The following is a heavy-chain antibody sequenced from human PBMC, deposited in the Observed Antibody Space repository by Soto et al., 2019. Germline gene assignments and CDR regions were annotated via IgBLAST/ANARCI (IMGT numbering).Heavy chain of an antibody. D-gene: IGHD2-15*01. CDR1: GGSISSYY. CDR2: IYYSGST. V-gene: IGHV4-59*01. Sequence: SETLSLTCTVSGGSISSYYWSWIRQPPGKGLEWIGYIYYSGSTNYNPSLKSRVTISVDTSKNQFSLKLSSVTAADTAVYYCAREAAPLGYYGMDVWGQGTTVTVSS. CDR3: AREAAPLGYYGMDV. J-gene: IGHJ6*02.